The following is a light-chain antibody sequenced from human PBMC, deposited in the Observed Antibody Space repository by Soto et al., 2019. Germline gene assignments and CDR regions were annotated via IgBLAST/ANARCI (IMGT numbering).Light chain of an antibody. J-gene: IGKJ1*01. CDR2: GAS. V-gene: IGKV3-20*01. Sequence: EIMLTQSPGTLSLSPGERATLSCRASQSVSSSYLAWYQQKPGQAPRLLIYGASSRATGIPDRFSGSGSGTDFTLTISRLEPEDFAVYYCQQYGSSSPTWTFGQGTKVEIK. CDR1: QSVSSSY. CDR3: QQYGSSSPTWT.